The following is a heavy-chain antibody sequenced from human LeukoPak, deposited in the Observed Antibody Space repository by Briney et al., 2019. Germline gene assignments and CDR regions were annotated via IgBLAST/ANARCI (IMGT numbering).Heavy chain of an antibody. V-gene: IGHV3-23*01. CDR2: ISGSGGST. Sequence: GGSLRLSCAASGFTFSSCAMSWVRQAPGKGLEWVSAISGSGGSTYYADSVKGRFTISRDNSKNTLYLQMNSLRAEDTAVYYCAKAPGYSYGYWFDPWGQGTLVTVSS. J-gene: IGHJ5*02. CDR1: GFTFSSCA. CDR3: AKAPGYSYGYWFDP. D-gene: IGHD5-18*01.